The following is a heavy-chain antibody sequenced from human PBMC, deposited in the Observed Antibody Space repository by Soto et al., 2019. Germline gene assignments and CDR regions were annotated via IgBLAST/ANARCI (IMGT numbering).Heavy chain of an antibody. CDR3: ARMAARRFDY. D-gene: IGHD6-6*01. CDR1: GFTFSNYW. CDR2: IKQDGSEK. J-gene: IGHJ4*02. V-gene: IGHV3-7*01. Sequence: GGSLRLSCAASGFTFSNYWMSWVRQAPGKGLEWVANIKQDGSEKYYVDSVKGRFTISRDNAKNSLYLQMNSLRAEDTAVYYCARMAARRFDYWGQGTLVTVPS.